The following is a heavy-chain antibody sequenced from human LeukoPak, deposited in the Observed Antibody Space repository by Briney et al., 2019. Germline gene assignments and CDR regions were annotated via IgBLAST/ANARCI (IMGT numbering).Heavy chain of an antibody. CDR2: TNHNGNVN. V-gene: IGHV3-7*03. CDR1: GFTFSSYW. CDR3: ARGGGLDV. Sequence: GGSLRLSCAASGFTFSSYWLNWARPAPGKGLEWVASTNHNGNVNYYVDSVKGRFTISRDNAKNSLYLQMSNLRAEDTAVYFCARGGGLDVWGQGATVTVSS. J-gene: IGHJ6*02. D-gene: IGHD3-16*01.